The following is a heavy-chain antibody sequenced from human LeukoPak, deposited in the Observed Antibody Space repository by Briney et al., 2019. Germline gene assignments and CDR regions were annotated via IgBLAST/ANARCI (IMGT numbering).Heavy chain of an antibody. J-gene: IGHJ4*02. Sequence: GGSLRLSCAASGFTFSSYGMSWVRQAPGKGLEWVSGIRGSGDITFYADSVKGRFTISRDNSKNTLYLQMNSLRAEDTAVYYCASQSSGWGYFDYWGQGTLVTVSS. CDR2: IRGSGDIT. D-gene: IGHD6-19*01. CDR3: ASQSSGWGYFDY. CDR1: GFTFSSYG. V-gene: IGHV3-23*01.